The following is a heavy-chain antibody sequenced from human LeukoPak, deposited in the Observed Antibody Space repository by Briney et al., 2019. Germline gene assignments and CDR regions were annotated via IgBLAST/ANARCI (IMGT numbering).Heavy chain of an antibody. V-gene: IGHV3-30*02. CDR1: GFTFSSFG. J-gene: IGHJ4*02. D-gene: IGHD1-26*01. CDR2: IRYDGSNK. CDR3: AKDQVGATMYFDY. Sequence: PGGCLSLSCAASGFTFSSFGMHWVPEAPGKGLEGGAFIRYDGSNKYYADSATGRFTIPRDNSKNTLYLQMNSLRAEDTAVYYCAKDQVGATMYFDYWGQGTLVTVSS.